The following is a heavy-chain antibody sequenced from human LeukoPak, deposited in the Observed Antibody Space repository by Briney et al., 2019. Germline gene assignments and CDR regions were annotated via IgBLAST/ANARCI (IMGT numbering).Heavy chain of an antibody. CDR1: GGSISSSSYY. V-gene: IGHV4-39*07. CDR3: ARWGTYASTSNWFDP. Sequence: SETLSLTCTVSGGSISSSSYYWGWIRQPPGRGLEWIGYIYNSGSTYYNPSLKSRVTISVDTSKNQFSLRLSSVTAADSAVYYCARWGTYASTSNWFDPWGQGTRVTVSS. J-gene: IGHJ5*02. D-gene: IGHD2-2*01. CDR2: IYNSGST.